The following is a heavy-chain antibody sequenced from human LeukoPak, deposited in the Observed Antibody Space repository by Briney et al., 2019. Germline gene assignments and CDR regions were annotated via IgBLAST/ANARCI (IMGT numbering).Heavy chain of an antibody. Sequence: SETLSLTCTVSVYSISVGYYWGWPGQPPGEGLGWIGSIYHSGSTYYNPSLKRRVTILVDTSKNQFSLKLSSVTAAGTAVYYFQREKLRHYYDLRGCYASWGERTLPTDSS. J-gene: IGHJ5*02. D-gene: IGHD3-22*01. CDR1: VYSISVGYY. CDR3: QREKLRHYYDLRGCYAS. V-gene: IGHV4-38-2*02. CDR2: IYHSGST.